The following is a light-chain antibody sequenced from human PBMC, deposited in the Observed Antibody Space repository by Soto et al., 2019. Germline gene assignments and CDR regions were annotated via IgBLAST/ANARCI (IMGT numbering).Light chain of an antibody. V-gene: IGLV2-14*01. CDR2: EVT. J-gene: IGLJ1*01. CDR1: TSDVGGYHF. Sequence: QSALTQPASVSGSPGQSITLSCTGTTSDVGGYHFVSWYQQHPGKAPKLMIYEVTNRPSGVSDRVSGSKSGNTASLTISGLQAEDEADYYCYSYTTTSTYVFGSGTKLTVL. CDR3: YSYTTTSTYV.